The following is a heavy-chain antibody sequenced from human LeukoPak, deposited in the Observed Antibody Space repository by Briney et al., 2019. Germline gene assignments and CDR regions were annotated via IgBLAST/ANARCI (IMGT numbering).Heavy chain of an antibody. Sequence: GGSLRLSCAASGXTFSSYGMHWVRQAPGKGLEWVAVIWYGGSNIYYADSVKGRFTISRDNSKNTLYLQMNTQRAEDTSVYYCARDTIDEAGTADYWGQGTLVTVSS. CDR2: IWYGGSNI. D-gene: IGHD6-13*01. V-gene: IGHV3-33*01. CDR3: ARDTIDEAGTADY. CDR1: GXTFSSYG. J-gene: IGHJ4*02.